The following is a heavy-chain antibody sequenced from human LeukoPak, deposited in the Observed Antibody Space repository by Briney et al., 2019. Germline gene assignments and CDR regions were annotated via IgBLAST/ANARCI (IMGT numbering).Heavy chain of an antibody. D-gene: IGHD6-13*01. CDR3: AKVEYSSSWYAFDI. J-gene: IGHJ3*02. CDR2: ISGSGGST. CDR1: GFTFSSYW. V-gene: IGHV3-23*01. Sequence: GGSLRLSCAASGFTFSSYWVHWVRQAPGRGLEWVSTISGSGGSTYYADSVKGRFTISRDNSKNTLYLQMNSLRADDTAVYYCAKVEYSSSWYAFDIWGQGTMVTVSS.